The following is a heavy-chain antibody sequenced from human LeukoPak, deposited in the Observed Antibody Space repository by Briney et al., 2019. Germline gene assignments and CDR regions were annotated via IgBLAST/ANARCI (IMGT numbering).Heavy chain of an antibody. Sequence: PSQTLSLTCTVSGGSVSSGTYYWSWIRQPAGKGLEWIGRIYTSGSTNYNPSLKSRVTISVDTSKNQFSLKLSSVTAADTAVYYCARDNKWELFALDYWGQGTLVTVSS. CDR3: ARDNKWELFALDY. CDR2: IYTSGST. J-gene: IGHJ4*02. D-gene: IGHD1-26*01. V-gene: IGHV4-61*02. CDR1: GGSVSSGTYY.